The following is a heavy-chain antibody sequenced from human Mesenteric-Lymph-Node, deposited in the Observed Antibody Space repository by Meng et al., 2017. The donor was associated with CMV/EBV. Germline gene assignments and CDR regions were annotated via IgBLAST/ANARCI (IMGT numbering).Heavy chain of an antibody. Sequence: TSATTWVRQAPGTGPAWLSVISASGGSTSYADSVQGRFTVSRANSQNPLFLQITSLRSEDTAVYSCAKGLFPGYSSSWYSAWYFDLCGRGSLVTVSS. CDR3: AKGLFPGYSSSWYSAWYFDL. CDR1: TSA. J-gene: IGHJ2*01. CDR2: ISASGGST. V-gene: IGHV3-23*01. D-gene: IGHD6-13*01.